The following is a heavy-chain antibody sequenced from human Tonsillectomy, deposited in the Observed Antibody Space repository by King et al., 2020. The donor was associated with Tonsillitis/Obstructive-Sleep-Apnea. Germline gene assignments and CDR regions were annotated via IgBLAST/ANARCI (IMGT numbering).Heavy chain of an antibody. V-gene: IGHV1-18*01. J-gene: IGHJ4*02. CDR2: ISAYNGNT. D-gene: IGHD4-11*01. CDR1: GYTFTSYG. Sequence: QLVQSGAEVKKPGASVKVSCKASGYTFTSYGISWVRQAPGQGLEWMGWISAYNGNTNYAQKLQGRVTMTTDTSTSTAYMELRSLRSDDTAVYYCARYLMTTVPKAPRTPHFDYWGQGTLVTVSS. CDR3: ARYLMTTVPKAPRTPHFDY.